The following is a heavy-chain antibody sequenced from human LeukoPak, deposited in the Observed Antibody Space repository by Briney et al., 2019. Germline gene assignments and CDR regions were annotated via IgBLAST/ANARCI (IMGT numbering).Heavy chain of an antibody. J-gene: IGHJ5*02. D-gene: IGHD2-2*01. V-gene: IGHV4-59*08. CDR3: ASTGQKPAAPNWFDP. CDR1: GASINSYW. Sequence: PSETLSLTCSVSGASINSYWWSWIRQPPGRGLEWIAYIHHSGGTNYNPSLKSRVTISLDTSKNQVSLMLTSVTAADTAVYYCASTGQKPAAPNWFDPWGQGTLVTVSS. CDR2: IHHSGGT.